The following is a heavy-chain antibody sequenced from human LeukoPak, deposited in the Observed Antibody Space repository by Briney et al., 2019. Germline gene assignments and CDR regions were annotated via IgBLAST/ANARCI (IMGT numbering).Heavy chain of an antibody. CDR3: ARVDTSLWTGLDP. J-gene: IGHJ5*02. V-gene: IGHV4-30-2*01. Sequence: SETLSLTCTVSGGSISSGGYYWSWIRQPPGKGLEWIGYIYHSGNTYYNPSLKSRVTISVDTSKNHFSLKLSSVTAADTAVYYCARVDTSLWTGLDPWGQGTLVTVSS. CDR1: GGSISSGGYY. D-gene: IGHD3/OR15-3a*01. CDR2: IYHSGNT.